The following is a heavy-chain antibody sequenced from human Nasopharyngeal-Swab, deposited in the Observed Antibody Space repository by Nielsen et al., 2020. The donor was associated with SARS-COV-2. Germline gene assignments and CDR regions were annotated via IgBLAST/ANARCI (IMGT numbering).Heavy chain of an antibody. CDR1: GFTFSNAW. J-gene: IGHJ6*02. Sequence: GESLKISCAASGFTFSNAWMSWVRQAPGKGLEWVGRIKSKTDGGTTDYAAPVKGRFTISRDDSKNTLYLQMNSLKTEDTAVYYCTTDPVIVVVPAAPMDVWGQGTTVTVSS. V-gene: IGHV3-15*01. CDR3: TTDPVIVVVPAAPMDV. D-gene: IGHD2-2*01. CDR2: IKSKTDGGTT.